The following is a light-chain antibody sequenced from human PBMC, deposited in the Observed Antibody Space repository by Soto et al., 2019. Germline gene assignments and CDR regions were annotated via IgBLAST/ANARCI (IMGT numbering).Light chain of an antibody. CDR2: LNSDGSH. CDR1: SGHSTYA. CDR3: QTWVTGPPWV. Sequence: QPVLTQSPSASASLGVSVKLTCTLSSGHSTYAIAWHQQQPEKGPRYLMKLNSDGSHSKGDGIPDRFSGSSSGAERYLSISSLQSEDEADYYCQTWVTGPPWVFGGGTKLTVL. J-gene: IGLJ3*02. V-gene: IGLV4-69*01.